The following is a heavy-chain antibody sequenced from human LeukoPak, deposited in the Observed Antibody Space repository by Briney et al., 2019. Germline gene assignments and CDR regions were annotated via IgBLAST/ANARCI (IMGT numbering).Heavy chain of an antibody. V-gene: IGHV1-18*01. CDR3: ARCQYCTNGVCYFGNWFDP. CDR1: GYTFTSYG. Sequence: ASVKVCCKASGYTFTSYGISWVRQAPGQGLEWMGWISAYNGNTNYAQKLQGRVTMTTDTSTSTAYMELRSLRSDDTAVYYCARCQYCTNGVCYFGNWFDPWGQGTLVTVSS. J-gene: IGHJ5*02. D-gene: IGHD2-8*01. CDR2: ISAYNGNT.